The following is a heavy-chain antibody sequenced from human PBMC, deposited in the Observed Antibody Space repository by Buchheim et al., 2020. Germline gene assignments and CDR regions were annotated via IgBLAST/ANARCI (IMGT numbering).Heavy chain of an antibody. CDR3: AKDALKLTPDY. V-gene: IGHV3-30*18. Sequence: QVQLVESGGGVVQPGRSLRLSCAASGFTFSSYGMHWVRQAPGKGLEWVAVISYDGSNQYYADSVKGRFTLPRDNSKNTRSLPMNSLRAEDTAGYYCAKDALKLTPDYWGQGTL. D-gene: IGHD2-8*01. CDR2: ISYDGSNQ. J-gene: IGHJ4*02. CDR1: GFTFSSYG.